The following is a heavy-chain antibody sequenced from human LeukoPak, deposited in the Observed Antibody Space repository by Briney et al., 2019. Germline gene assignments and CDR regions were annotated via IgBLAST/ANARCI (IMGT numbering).Heavy chain of an antibody. Sequence: GESLKISCKGSGYSFTSYWIGWVRQMPGKGLEWMGIIYPGDSDTRYSPSFQGQVTISADKSISTAYLQWSSLKASDTAMYYCARSSSSHYDAFDIWGQGTMVTVSS. CDR1: GYSFTSYW. V-gene: IGHV5-51*01. CDR3: ARSSSSHYDAFDI. CDR2: IYPGDSDT. D-gene: IGHD6-13*01. J-gene: IGHJ3*02.